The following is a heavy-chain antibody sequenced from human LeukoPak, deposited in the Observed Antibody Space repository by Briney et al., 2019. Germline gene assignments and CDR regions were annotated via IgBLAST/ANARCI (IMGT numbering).Heavy chain of an antibody. V-gene: IGHV6-1*01. Sequence: SQTLSLTCAISGDSVFSNSAAWNWIRQSPSRGLEWLGRTYYRSKWFNDYAVSVKSRIIINPDTSKNQFSLQLNSVTPEDTAVYYCAIEKWLGNYAIDVWGQGTTVTVSS. J-gene: IGHJ6*02. CDR2: TYYRSKWFN. D-gene: IGHD6-19*01. CDR3: AIEKWLGNYAIDV. CDR1: GDSVFSNSAA.